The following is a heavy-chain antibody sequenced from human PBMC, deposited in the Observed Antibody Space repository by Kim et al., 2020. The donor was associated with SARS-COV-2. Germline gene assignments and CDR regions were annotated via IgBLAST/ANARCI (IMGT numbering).Heavy chain of an antibody. CDR1: GGSFSGYY. D-gene: IGHD3-10*01. J-gene: IGHJ4*02. V-gene: IGHV4-34*01. CDR2: INHSGST. CDR3: ARAPMVRGVNLDY. Sequence: SETLSLTCAVYGGSFSGYYWSWIRQPPGKGLEWIGEINHSGSTNYNPSLKSRVTISVDTSKNQFSLKLSSVTAADTAVYYCARAPMVRGVNLDYWGQGT.